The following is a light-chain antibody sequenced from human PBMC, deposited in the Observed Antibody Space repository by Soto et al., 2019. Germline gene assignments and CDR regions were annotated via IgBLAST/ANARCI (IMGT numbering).Light chain of an antibody. CDR2: DAS. CDR3: QQRSNWPPT. J-gene: IGKJ1*01. Sequence: EIVLTQSPATLSLSPGERATLSCRASQSVSSYLAWYQQKPCQAPRLLIYDASNRATGIPARFSGSGSGTDFTLTISSLESEDFAVYYCQQRSNWPPTFGQGTKVEIK. CDR1: QSVSSY. V-gene: IGKV3-11*01.